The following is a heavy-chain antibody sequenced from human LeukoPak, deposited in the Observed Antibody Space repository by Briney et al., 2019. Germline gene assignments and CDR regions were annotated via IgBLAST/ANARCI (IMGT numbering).Heavy chain of an antibody. CDR3: ARGVYYDFWSGYYFQTPRGTTFDP. CDR2: MNPNSGNT. Sequence: ASVKVSCKASGYTFTSYAINWVRQATGQGLEWMGWMNPNSGNTGYARTFQGRVTMTSNTSISTAYMELSSLRSEDTAVYYCARGVYYDFWSGYYFQTPRGTTFDPWGQGTLVTVSS. D-gene: IGHD3-3*01. V-gene: IGHV1-8*01. J-gene: IGHJ5*02. CDR1: GYTFTSYA.